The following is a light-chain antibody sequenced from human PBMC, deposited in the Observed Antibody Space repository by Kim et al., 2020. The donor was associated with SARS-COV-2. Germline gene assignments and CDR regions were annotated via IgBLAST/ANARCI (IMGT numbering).Light chain of an antibody. J-gene: IGKJ2*01. CDR1: RRVRST. Sequence: SPGGRSPPPCRGARRVRSTVAWYQQQPGRAPTLLICGAATRATGSPARLSGSGSGTEFTLTISSLQSEDFAVYYCQQYDNWPPRTFGQGTKLEIK. V-gene: IGKV3-15*01. CDR2: GAA. CDR3: QQYDNWPPRT.